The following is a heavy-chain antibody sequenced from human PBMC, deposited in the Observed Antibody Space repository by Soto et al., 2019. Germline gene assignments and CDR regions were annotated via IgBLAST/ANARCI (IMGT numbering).Heavy chain of an antibody. V-gene: IGHV4-31*03. D-gene: IGHD5-18*01. CDR3: ATEYSNTHRALGY. CDR2: ISYSGRT. Sequence: KPSQTISRTCTLSGGSISSVAYSCSWVRQHPGKDLEWIGYISYSGRTYYNPSLKSRLTISVDTSKNQFSLKLSSVTAADTAVYYCATEYSNTHRALGYWGQGTMVTVSS. CDR1: GGSISSVAYS. J-gene: IGHJ4*02.